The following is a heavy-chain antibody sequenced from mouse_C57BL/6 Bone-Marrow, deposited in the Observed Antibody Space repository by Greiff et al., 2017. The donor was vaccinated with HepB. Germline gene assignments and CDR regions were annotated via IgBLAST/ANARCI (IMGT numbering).Heavy chain of an antibody. D-gene: IGHD2-1*01. CDR3: ARDYGNLRYFDY. CDR2: ISSGSSTI. Sequence: EVHLVESGGGLVKPGGSLKLSCAASGFTFSDYGMHWVRQAPEKGLEWVAYISSGSSTIYYADTVKGRFTISRDNAKNTLFLQMTSLRSEDTAMYYCARDYGNLRYFDYWGQGTTLTVSS. V-gene: IGHV5-17*01. J-gene: IGHJ2*01. CDR1: GFTFSDYG.